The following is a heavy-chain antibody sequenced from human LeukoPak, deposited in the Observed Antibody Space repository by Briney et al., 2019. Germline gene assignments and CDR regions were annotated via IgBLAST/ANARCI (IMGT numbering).Heavy chain of an antibody. V-gene: IGHV1-2*02. D-gene: IGHD2-2*01. Sequence: GASVKVSCKASGYTFTDYYIHWVRQAPGQGLEWMAWINPNSGGTYYAQNFHDRITLTRDTSNSTAYMELSRLRSDDTAIYYCARANALYCSSTSCLFDYWGQGTLVTVSS. CDR2: INPNSGGT. CDR1: GYTFTDYY. CDR3: ARANALYCSSTSCLFDY. J-gene: IGHJ4*02.